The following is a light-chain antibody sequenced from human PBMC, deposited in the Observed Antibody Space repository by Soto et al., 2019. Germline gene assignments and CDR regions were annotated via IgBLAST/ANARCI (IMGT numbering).Light chain of an antibody. V-gene: IGKV1-27*01. CDR1: QDIIYY. CDR2: SAS. Sequence: DIRMTQSPSSLSAFVGDTVTITCRASQDIIYYLAWYQQKPGKIPKLLIHSASTLQIGVQSRFSGTGSGTVFTLTINTLQPEDVATYYCPQYNSAPNTFGQGSGLEIK. CDR3: PQYNSAPNT. J-gene: IGKJ2*01.